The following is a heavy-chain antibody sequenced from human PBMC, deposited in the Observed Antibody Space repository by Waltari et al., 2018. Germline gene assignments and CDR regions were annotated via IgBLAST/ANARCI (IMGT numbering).Heavy chain of an antibody. V-gene: IGHV4-38-2*01. CDR1: GYSISSGYY. D-gene: IGHD1-26*01. J-gene: IGHJ5*02. CDR3: ARSYSGSYSWFDP. CDR2: IYHSGST. Sequence: QVQLQESGPGLVKPSETLSLTCAVSGYSISSGYYWGWIRPPPGKGLEWIGGIYHSGSTDYNPSLKIRVTISVDTSKNQVSLKLSSVTAADTAVYYCARSYSGSYSWFDPWGQGTLVTVSS.